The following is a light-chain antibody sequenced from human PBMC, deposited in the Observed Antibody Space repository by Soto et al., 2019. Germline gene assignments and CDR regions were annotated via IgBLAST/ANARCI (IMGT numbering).Light chain of an antibody. Sequence: DIQMIQYPSPLSASVGDRVTITCRASQSISSYLNWYQQKPGKAPKLLIYAASILQSGVPSRFSGSGSGTDFTLTICCLQPEDFATYFSQPYNSYSRTFSQGTKVDIK. CDR3: QPYNSYSRT. V-gene: IGKV1-39*01. J-gene: IGKJ1*01. CDR2: AAS. CDR1: QSISSY.